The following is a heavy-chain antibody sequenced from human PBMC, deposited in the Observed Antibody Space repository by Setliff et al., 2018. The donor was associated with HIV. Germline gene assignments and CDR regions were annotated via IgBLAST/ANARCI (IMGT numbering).Heavy chain of an antibody. CDR2: INTNTGNP. Sequence: ASVKVSRKASEYVFTTYAMNWVRQAPGQGLEWMGWINTNTGNPTYAQGFTGRFVFSLDTSVSTAYLQISSMKAEDTAVYYCATPRTPQLYCSGGSCFDAFDLWGQGTMVTVSS. CDR3: ATPRTPQLYCSGGSCFDAFDL. D-gene: IGHD2-15*01. V-gene: IGHV7-4-1*02. CDR1: EYVFTTYA. J-gene: IGHJ3*01.